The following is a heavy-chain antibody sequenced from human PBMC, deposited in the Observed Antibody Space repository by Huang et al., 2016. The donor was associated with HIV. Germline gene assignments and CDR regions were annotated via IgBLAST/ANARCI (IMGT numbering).Heavy chain of an antibody. J-gene: IGHJ4*02. CDR1: GGSFSGYY. Sequence: QVQLQQWGAGLLKPSETLSLTCAVYGGSFSGYYGSWIRQPPGKGLEWIGEINHSGSTNYNPSLKSRVTISVDTSKNQFSLKLSSVTAADTAVYYCARILMYYNSSGYGFDYWGQGTLVTVSS. D-gene: IGHD3-22*01. CDR3: ARILMYYNSSGYGFDY. CDR2: INHSGST. V-gene: IGHV4-34*01.